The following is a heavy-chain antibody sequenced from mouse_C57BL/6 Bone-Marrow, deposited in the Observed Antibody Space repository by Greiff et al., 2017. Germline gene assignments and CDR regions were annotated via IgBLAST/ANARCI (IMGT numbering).Heavy chain of an antibody. CDR1: GFTFSSYG. J-gene: IGHJ1*03. CDR3: ARRGTSWYFDV. Sequence: DVHLVESGGDLVKPGGSLKLSCAASGFTFSSYGMSWVRQTPDKRLEWVATISSGGSYTYYPDSVKGRFTISRDNAKNTLYLQMSSLKSEDTAMYYCARRGTSWYFDVWGTGTTVTVSS. V-gene: IGHV5-6*01. CDR2: ISSGGSYT. D-gene: IGHD3-3*01.